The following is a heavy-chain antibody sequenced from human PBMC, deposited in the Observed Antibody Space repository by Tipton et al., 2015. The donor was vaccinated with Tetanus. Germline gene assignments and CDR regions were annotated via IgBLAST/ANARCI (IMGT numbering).Heavy chain of an antibody. J-gene: IGHJ5*02. CDR1: GGSFSSAEDK. CDR3: AILPKHWLAPRGAP. CDR2: IFASGST. D-gene: IGHD6-19*01. V-gene: IGHV4-61*08. Sequence: TLSLTCTVSGGSFSSAEDKWSWIRQPPGKGLEWISYIFASGSTNYNPALRSRVTISMDTSKNQISLNLTSVTAADTAVYYCAILPKHWLAPRGAPWGQGILVTVSS.